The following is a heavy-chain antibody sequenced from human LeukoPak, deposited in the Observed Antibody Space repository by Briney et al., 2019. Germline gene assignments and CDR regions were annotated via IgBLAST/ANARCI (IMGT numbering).Heavy chain of an antibody. CDR2: ISYDGSNK. Sequence: GGSLRLSCAASGFTFSSYAMHWVRQAPGKGLEWVAVISYDGSNKYYADSVKGRFTISRDNSKNTLYLQMNSLRAEDTAVYYCARDNSMGDSAWWFDPWGQGTLVTVSS. V-gene: IGHV3-30*04. CDR3: ARDNSMGDSAWWFDP. CDR1: GFTFSSYA. J-gene: IGHJ5*02. D-gene: IGHD5-12*01.